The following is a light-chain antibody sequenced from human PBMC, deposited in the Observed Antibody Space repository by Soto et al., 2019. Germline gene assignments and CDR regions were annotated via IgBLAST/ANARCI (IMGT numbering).Light chain of an antibody. CDR2: GAS. V-gene: IGKV3-20*01. Sequence: EIVLTQSPGTLSLSPGERATLSCRASQYVTSTYLAWYQHKPGQAPRLLIYGASNRATGIPDRFSGSGSGTYFPPTISILEAEDFALYYCQQYGSSPPWTFGQGTKVEIK. J-gene: IGKJ1*01. CDR1: QYVTSTY. CDR3: QQYGSSPPWT.